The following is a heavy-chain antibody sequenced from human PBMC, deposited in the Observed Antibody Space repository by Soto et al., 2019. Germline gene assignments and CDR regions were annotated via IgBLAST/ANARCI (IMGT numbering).Heavy chain of an antibody. J-gene: IGHJ6*01. D-gene: IGHD2-2*01. Sequence: QVQLVQSGAEVKKPGSSVKVSCKASGGTFSSYAISWVRQAPGQGLEWRGGIIPISETTNYAQKFKGRVTITADESKCTAYKELSSLRSEDTAVYYCARSQGSSTSLEIYYYYYYGMEVWGQGTTVTVPS. CDR3: ARSQGSSTSLEIYYYYYYGMEV. V-gene: IGHV1-69*01. CDR1: GGTFSSYA. CDR2: IIPISETT.